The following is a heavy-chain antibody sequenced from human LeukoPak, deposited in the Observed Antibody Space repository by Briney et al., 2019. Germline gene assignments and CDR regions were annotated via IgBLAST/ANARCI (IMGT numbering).Heavy chain of an antibody. CDR2: IYPSGDT. CDR1: GGSISSVNW. Sequence: SETLSLTCAVSGGSISSVNWWGWVRQPPGKGLEWIGDIYPSGDTTYDPSLKSRVTMSLDKSKNQFSLKLSSVTAADTAVYYCARHRRSSSWYTHYYYMDVWGKGTTVTISS. D-gene: IGHD6-13*01. CDR3: ARHRRSSSWYTHYYYMDV. V-gene: IGHV4-4*02. J-gene: IGHJ6*03.